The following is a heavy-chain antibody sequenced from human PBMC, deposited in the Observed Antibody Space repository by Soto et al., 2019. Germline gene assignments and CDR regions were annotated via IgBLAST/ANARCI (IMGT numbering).Heavy chain of an antibody. V-gene: IGHV3-30-3*01. Sequence: GGSLRLSCAASGFTFSSYAMHWVRQAPGKGLEWVAVISYDGSNKYYADSVKGRFTISRDNSKNTLYLQMNSLRAEDTAVYYCARDGWWGDIVVVVAATRWNFDYWGQGTLVTVSS. CDR1: GFTFSSYA. J-gene: IGHJ4*02. CDR3: ARDGWWGDIVVVVAATRWNFDY. D-gene: IGHD2-15*01. CDR2: ISYDGSNK.